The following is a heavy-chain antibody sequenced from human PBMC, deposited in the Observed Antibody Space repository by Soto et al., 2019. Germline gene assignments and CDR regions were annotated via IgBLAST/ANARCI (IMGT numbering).Heavy chain of an antibody. J-gene: IGHJ5*02. V-gene: IGHV4-39*01. CDR1: GGSISSSSYY. CDR2: IYYSGST. Sequence: QLQLQESGPGLVKPSETLSLTCTVSGGSISSSSYYWGWIRQPPGKGLEWIGSIYYSGSTYYNPSLKSRVTISVDTSKNQFSLKLSSVTAADTAVYYCASPYYDILTGYYLNWFDPWGQGTLVTVSS. CDR3: ASPYYDILTGYYLNWFDP. D-gene: IGHD3-9*01.